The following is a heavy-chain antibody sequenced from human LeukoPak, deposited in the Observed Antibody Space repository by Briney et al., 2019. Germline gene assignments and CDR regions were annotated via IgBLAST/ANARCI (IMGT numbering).Heavy chain of an antibody. CDR1: GFTFSDYY. V-gene: IGHV3-11*04. J-gene: IGHJ3*02. CDR2: ISSSGSTI. D-gene: IGHD2-2*01. Sequence: PGGSLRLSCAASGFTFSDYYMSWIRQAPGKGLEWVSYISSSGSTIYYADSVKGRFTISRDNAKNSLYLQMNSLRAEDTAVYYCARDPHCSSTSCIGGYYGDAFDIWGQGTMVTVSS. CDR3: ARDPHCSSTSCIGGYYGDAFDI.